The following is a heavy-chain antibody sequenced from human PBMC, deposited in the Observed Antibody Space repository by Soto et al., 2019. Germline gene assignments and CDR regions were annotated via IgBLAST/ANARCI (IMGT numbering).Heavy chain of an antibody. D-gene: IGHD2-21*02. V-gene: IGHV5-51*01. CDR1: GYSFTSYW. J-gene: IGHJ3*02. Sequence: GESLKISCKGSGYSFTSYWIGWVRQMPGKGLEWMGIIYPGDSDTRYSPSFQGQVTISADKSISTAYLQWSSLKASDTAMYYCARSTCGGDCYYAFDIWGQGTMVTVSS. CDR2: IYPGDSDT. CDR3: ARSTCGGDCYYAFDI.